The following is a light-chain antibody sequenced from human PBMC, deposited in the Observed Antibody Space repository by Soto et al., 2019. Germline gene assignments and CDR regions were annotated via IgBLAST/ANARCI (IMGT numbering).Light chain of an antibody. V-gene: IGLV1-47*02. Sequence: QSVLTQPPSASGIPGQRVTISCSGSSSNIGSNYVYWYQQLPGTAPKLLIYSNNQRPSGVPDRFSGSKSGTSASLAISGLRSEDEADYYCAAWDDSLRDWVFGGGTKLTVL. CDR1: SSNIGSNY. CDR2: SNN. J-gene: IGLJ3*02. CDR3: AAWDDSLRDWV.